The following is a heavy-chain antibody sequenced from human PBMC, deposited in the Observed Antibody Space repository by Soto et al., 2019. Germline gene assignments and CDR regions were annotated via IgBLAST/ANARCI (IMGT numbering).Heavy chain of an antibody. CDR2: IIPIFGTA. V-gene: IGHV1-69*13. J-gene: IGHJ6*02. CDR3: ARGGCTNGVCYNHYYYYYGMDV. D-gene: IGHD2-8*01. CDR1: GGTFSSYA. Sequence: SVKVSCKASGGTFSSYAISWVRQAPGQGLEWMGGIIPIFGTANYAQKFQGRVTITADESTSTAYMELSSLRSEDTAVYYCARGGCTNGVCYNHYYYYYGMDVWGQGTTVTVSS.